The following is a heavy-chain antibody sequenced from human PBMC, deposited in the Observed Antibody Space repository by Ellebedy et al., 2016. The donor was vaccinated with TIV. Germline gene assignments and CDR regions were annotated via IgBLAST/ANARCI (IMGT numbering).Heavy chain of an antibody. CDR1: GYTFTSYY. V-gene: IGHV1-46*01. CDR3: ARDFSLDY. J-gene: IGHJ4*02. Sequence: AASVTVSCKASGYTFTSYYIHWVRQAPGQGLEWMGIINPSGGSTNYAQKFQCRVTMTSDKSTSTAYMEWSSLRSKDTAKYYCARDFSLDYWGQGTLVTVSS. CDR2: INPSGGST.